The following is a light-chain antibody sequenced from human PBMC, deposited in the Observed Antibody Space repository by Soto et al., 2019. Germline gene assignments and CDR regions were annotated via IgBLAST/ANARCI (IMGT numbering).Light chain of an antibody. Sequence: DIQMTQSPSTLSGSGGDRGTITCRGSQTMSSWLAWYQQKPGKAPKLLIYKASTLKSGVPSRFSGSGSGTEFTLTISSLQPDDFATYYCQHYNSYSEAFGQGTKVDI. J-gene: IGKJ1*01. CDR3: QHYNSYSEA. CDR1: QTMSSW. V-gene: IGKV1-5*03. CDR2: KAS.